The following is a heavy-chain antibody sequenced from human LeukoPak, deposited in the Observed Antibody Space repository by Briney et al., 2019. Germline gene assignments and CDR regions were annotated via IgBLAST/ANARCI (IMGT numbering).Heavy chain of an antibody. CDR2: MDPKTGNT. Sequence: ASVKVSCKTSGYTFTTYAINWVRQAPGQGPEWMGWMDPKTGNTGFPQKFQGRVTITQNSSISTVYMELNSLTSEDTAVYYCARRGLVAGIYDLVYGFDIWGQGTMVTVSS. J-gene: IGHJ3*02. D-gene: IGHD3/OR15-3a*01. CDR1: GYTFTTYA. V-gene: IGHV1-8*02. CDR3: ARRGLVAGIYDLVYGFDI.